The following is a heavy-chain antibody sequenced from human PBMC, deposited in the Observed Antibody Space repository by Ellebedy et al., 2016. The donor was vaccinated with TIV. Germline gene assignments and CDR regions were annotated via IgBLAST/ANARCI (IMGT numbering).Heavy chain of an antibody. Sequence: MPSETLSLTCAVYGGSFSGYYWSWIRQPPGKGLEWIGEINHSGSTNYNPSLKSRVTVSVDTSKNQISLKLSSVTAADTAVYYCARGTDYGGNSDAFDIWGQGTMVTVSS. CDR3: ARGTDYGGNSDAFDI. D-gene: IGHD4-23*01. J-gene: IGHJ3*02. CDR1: GGSFSGYY. CDR2: INHSGST. V-gene: IGHV4-34*01.